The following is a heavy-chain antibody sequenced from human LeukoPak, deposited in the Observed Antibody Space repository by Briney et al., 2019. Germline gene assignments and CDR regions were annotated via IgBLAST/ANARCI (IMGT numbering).Heavy chain of an antibody. CDR3: ARDRGYGGNHRWAFDI. V-gene: IGHV3-66*02. CDR1: GFTVSSNY. J-gene: IGHJ3*02. CDR2: IYSGGST. Sequence: GGSLRLSCAASGFTVSSNYMSWVRQAPGKGLEWVSVIYSGGSTYYADSVKGRFTISRDNSKNTLYLQMNSLRAEDTAVYYCARDRGYGGNHRWAFDIWGQGTMVTVSS. D-gene: IGHD4-23*01.